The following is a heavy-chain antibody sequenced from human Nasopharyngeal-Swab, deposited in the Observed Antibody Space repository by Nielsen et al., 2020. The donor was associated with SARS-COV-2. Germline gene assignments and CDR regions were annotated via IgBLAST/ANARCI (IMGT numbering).Heavy chain of an antibody. CDR1: GFTFSSYS. CDR3: ARERLGELFVDY. CDR2: ISSSSSYI. J-gene: IGHJ4*02. V-gene: IGHV3-21*01. Sequence: GESLKISCAASGFTFSSYSMNWVRQAPGKGLGWVSSISSSSSYIYYADSVKGRFTISRDNAKNSLYLQMNSLRAEDTAVYYCARERLGELFVDYWGQGTLVTVSS. D-gene: IGHD3-16*01.